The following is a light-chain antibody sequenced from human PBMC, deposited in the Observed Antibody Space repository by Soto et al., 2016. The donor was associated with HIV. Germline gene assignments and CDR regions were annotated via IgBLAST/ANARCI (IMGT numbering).Light chain of an antibody. V-gene: IGLV3-21*03. CDR2: DVS. CDR1: NIGTRS. CDR3: QVWDSSTDHIV. Sequence: ELTQPPSVSVAPGKTATIPCGGNNIGTRSVHWYQQTPGQAPVLVVYDVSDRPSGIPERFSGSNSGNTATLTISRVEAGDEADYYCQVWDSSTDHIVFGGGTKLTVL. J-gene: IGLJ2*01.